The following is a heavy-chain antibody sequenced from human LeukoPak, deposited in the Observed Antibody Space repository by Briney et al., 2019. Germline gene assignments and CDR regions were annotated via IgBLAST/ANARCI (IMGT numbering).Heavy chain of an antibody. D-gene: IGHD1-26*01. Sequence: KPGGSLRLSCVASGFTFSSYSMNWVRQAPGKGLEWVSFISSSSSYIYYADSVKGRFTISRDNSKNTLYLQMNSLGAEDTAVYYCAKGSYGDYFDYWGQGTLVTVSS. CDR3: AKGSYGDYFDY. CDR2: ISSSSSYI. J-gene: IGHJ4*02. CDR1: GFTFSSYS. V-gene: IGHV3-21*01.